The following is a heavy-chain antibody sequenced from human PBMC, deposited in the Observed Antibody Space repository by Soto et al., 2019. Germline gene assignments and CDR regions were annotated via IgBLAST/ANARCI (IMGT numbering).Heavy chain of an antibody. CDR2: IWYDGSNK. Sequence: QVQLVESGGGVVQPGRSLRLSCAASGFTFSSYGMHLVRQAPGKGLEWVAVIWYDGSNKYYADSVKSRFTISRDNSKNTLYLQMNSVRAEDTAVYYCARDTYYYYGMDVWGQGPTVTVSS. V-gene: IGHV3-33*01. J-gene: IGHJ6*02. CDR1: GFTFSSYG. CDR3: ARDTYYYYGMDV.